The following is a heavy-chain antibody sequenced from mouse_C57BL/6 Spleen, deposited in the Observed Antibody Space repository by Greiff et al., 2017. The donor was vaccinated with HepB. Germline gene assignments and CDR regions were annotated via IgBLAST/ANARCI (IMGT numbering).Heavy chain of an antibody. J-gene: IGHJ2*01. V-gene: IGHV5-4*01. CDR1: GFTFSSYA. CDR3: ARDRNWAYFDY. Sequence: EVQVVESGGGLVKPGGSLKLSCAASGFTFSSYAMSWVRQTPEKRLEWVATISDGGSYTYYPDNVKGRFTISRDNAKNNLYLQMSHLKSEDTAMYYCARDRNWAYFDYWGQGTTLTVSS. CDR2: ISDGGSYT. D-gene: IGHD4-1*01.